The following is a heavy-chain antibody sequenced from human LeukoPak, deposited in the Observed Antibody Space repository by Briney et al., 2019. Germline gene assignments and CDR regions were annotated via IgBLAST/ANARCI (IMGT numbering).Heavy chain of an antibody. V-gene: IGHV3-21*01. CDR2: ISSSSSYI. J-gene: IGHJ4*02. Sequence: GGSLRLSCAASGFTFSSYSMNWVRQAPGKGLEWVSSISSSSSYIYYADSVKGRFTISRDNAKNSLYLQMNSLRAEDTAVYYRARGIAVAGTGDYWGQGTLVTVSS. D-gene: IGHD6-19*01. CDR3: ARGIAVAGTGDY. CDR1: GFTFSSYS.